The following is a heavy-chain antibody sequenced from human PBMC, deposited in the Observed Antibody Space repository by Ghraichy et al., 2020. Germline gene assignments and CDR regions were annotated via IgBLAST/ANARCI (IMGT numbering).Heavy chain of an antibody. CDR2: ISGSGGST. CDR3: AKMQVPGDTYYYGMDV. D-gene: IGHD2-21*01. V-gene: IGHV3-23*01. J-gene: IGHJ6*02. Sequence: GGSLRLSCAASGFTFSSYAMSWVRQAPGKGLEWVSAISGSGGSTYYADSVKGRFTISRDNSKNTLYLQMNSLRAEDTAVYYCAKMQVPGDTYYYGMDVWGQGTTVTVSS. CDR1: GFTFSSYA.